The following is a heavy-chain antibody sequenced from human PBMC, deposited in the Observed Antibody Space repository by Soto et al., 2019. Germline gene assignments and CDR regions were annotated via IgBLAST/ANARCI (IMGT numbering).Heavy chain of an antibody. D-gene: IGHD2-15*01. V-gene: IGHV3-23*01. CDR2: ISGNGRST. Sequence: EVQLLESGGGLVQPGVSLRLSCAASGFTFSSYAMNWLRQAPGKGLEWVSTISGNGRSTYYAQTSTCYADSVKGRFTISRDNSKNTTYLQMNSLRAEDTAVYYCAKVAGTSLPPILVDYWGQGTLVTVSS. J-gene: IGHJ4*02. CDR1: GFTFSSYA. CDR3: AKVAGTSLPPILVDY.